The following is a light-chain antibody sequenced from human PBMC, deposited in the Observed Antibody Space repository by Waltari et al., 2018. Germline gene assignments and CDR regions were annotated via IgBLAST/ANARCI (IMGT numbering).Light chain of an antibody. J-gene: IGLJ2*01. CDR1: SRAVGGYDC. Sequence: QSALTQPASVSGSPGQSITISCTGTSRAVGGYDCASWYQHHRGKVPKLLIFDVRHPPSGASDRFSGSKSGNTASLTIAGLQAGDEADYYCSSKTSSSTVLFGGGTKLTVL. CDR3: SSKTSSSTVL. V-gene: IGLV2-14*03. CDR2: DVR.